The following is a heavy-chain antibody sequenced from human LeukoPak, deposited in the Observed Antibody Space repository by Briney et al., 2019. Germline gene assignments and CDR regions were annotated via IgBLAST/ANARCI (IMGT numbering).Heavy chain of an antibody. CDR1: GGTFSSYA. CDR3: AFSYDSSGYYYEGYAFDI. CDR2: IIPIFGTA. J-gene: IGHJ3*02. D-gene: IGHD3-22*01. V-gene: IGHV1-69*06. Sequence: ASVKVSCKASGGTFSSYAISWVRQAPGQGLEWMGGIIPIFGTANYAQKFQGRVTITADKSTSTAYMELSSLRSEDTAVYYCAFSYDSSGYYYEGYAFDIWGQGTMVTVSS.